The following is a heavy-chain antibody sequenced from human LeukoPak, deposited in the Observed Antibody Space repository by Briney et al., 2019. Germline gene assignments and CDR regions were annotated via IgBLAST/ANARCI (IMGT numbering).Heavy chain of an antibody. D-gene: IGHD5-18*01. CDR1: GGSISSGGYY. CDR2: IYYSGST. V-gene: IGHV4-31*03. CDR3: ARAPRYTAMVNQYYFDY. J-gene: IGHJ4*02. Sequence: SQTLSLTCTVSGGSISSGGYYWSWIRQHPGKGLEWIGYIYYSGSTNYNPSLKSRVTISVDTSKNQFSLKLSSVTAADTAVYYCARAPRYTAMVNQYYFDYWGQGTLVTVSS.